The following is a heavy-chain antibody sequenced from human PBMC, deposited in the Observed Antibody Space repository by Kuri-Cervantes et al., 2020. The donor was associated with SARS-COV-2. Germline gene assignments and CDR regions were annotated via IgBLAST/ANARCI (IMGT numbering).Heavy chain of an antibody. D-gene: IGHD6-13*01. V-gene: IGHV1-24*01. CDR3: ATDHIAAAGLFDY. CDR1: GYTLTELS. Sequence: ASVKVSCKVSGYTLTELSMHWVRQAPGKGLEWMGGFDPEDGETIYAQKFQGRVTMTEDTSTDTAYMELSSLRSEATAVYYCATDHIAAAGLFDYWGQGTLVTVSS. CDR2: FDPEDGET. J-gene: IGHJ4*02.